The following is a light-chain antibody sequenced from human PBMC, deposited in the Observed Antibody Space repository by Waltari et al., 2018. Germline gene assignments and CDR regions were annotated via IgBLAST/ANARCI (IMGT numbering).Light chain of an antibody. CDR3: HQSDDWPPYS. Sequence: DIVMTQSPATLSVSPGERVTLSCRASQRVRSNLAWYQQKPGQGPRLLIYDGSTRATGIPARFSGSGSGTDFTLTISSLQSEDFAIYYCHQSDDWPPYSFGQGTKLEIK. V-gene: IGKV3-15*01. CDR2: DGS. J-gene: IGKJ2*03. CDR1: QRVRSN.